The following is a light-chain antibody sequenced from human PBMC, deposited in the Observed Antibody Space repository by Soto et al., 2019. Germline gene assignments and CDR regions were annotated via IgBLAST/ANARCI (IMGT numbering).Light chain of an antibody. CDR3: QSYDSNLSGYV. V-gene: IGLV1-40*01. J-gene: IGLJ1*01. CDR2: GNS. Sequence: QSALTQPPSVFGAPGQRVTISCTGSSSNIGAGYDVHWYQQLPGTAPKLLIYGNSNRPSGVPDRFSGSKSGTSASLAITGLQAEDEADYYCQSYDSNLSGYVFGTGTKVTVL. CDR1: SSNIGAGYD.